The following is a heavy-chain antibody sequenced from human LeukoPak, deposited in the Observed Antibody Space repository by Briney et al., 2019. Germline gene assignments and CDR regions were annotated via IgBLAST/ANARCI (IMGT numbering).Heavy chain of an antibody. CDR1: GGSFSGYY. D-gene: IGHD6-13*01. Sequence: SETLSLTCAVYGGSFSGYYWSWIRQPPGKGLEWVGEINHSGSTNYNPSLKSRVTISVDTSKNQFSLKLSSVTAADTAVYYCARDSKSYSSSWSVPFDYWGQGTLVTVSS. CDR3: ARDSKSYSSSWSVPFDY. CDR2: INHSGST. J-gene: IGHJ4*02. V-gene: IGHV4-34*01.